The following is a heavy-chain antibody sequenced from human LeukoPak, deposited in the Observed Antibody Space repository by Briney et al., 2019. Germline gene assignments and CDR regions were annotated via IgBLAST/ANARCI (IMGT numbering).Heavy chain of an antibody. V-gene: IGHV1-2*02. CDR2: INPNSGGT. CDR1: GYTFTGYY. J-gene: IGHJ6*02. D-gene: IGHD2-15*01. Sequence: ASVKVSCKAYGYTFTGYYMHWVRQAPGQGLEWMGWINPNSGGTNYAQKFQGRVTMTRDTSISTAYMELSRLRSDDTAVYYCARDLRVGGSYYYGMDVWGQGTTVTVSS. CDR3: ARDLRVGGSYYYGMDV.